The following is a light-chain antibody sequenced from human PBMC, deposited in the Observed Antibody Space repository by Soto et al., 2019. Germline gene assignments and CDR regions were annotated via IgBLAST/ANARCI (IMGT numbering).Light chain of an antibody. CDR2: DVS. J-gene: IGLJ2*01. CDR3: SSYTSSSTPVV. CDR1: SSDVGGYNY. V-gene: IGLV2-14*01. Sequence: QSVLTQPASVSGSPGQSITISCTGTSSDVGGYNYASWYQQHPGKAPKLMIYDVSNRPSGVSNRFSGSKSGNTASLTISGLQDEDEADYYCSSYTSSSTPVVFGGGTKLTVL.